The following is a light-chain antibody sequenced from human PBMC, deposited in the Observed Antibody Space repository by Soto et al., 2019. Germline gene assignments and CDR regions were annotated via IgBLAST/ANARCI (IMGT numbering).Light chain of an antibody. J-gene: IGKJ1*01. CDR2: KAS. CDR3: EEYNSLWT. Sequence: DIQMTQSPSTLSASVGDRVTITCRASQSISSWLAWYQQKPGKAPKLLIYKASSLESGVSSRFSGCGSATEFTLYICSLQPDNFGTYFFEEYNSLWTFGQVTKVELK. CDR1: QSISSW. V-gene: IGKV1-5*03.